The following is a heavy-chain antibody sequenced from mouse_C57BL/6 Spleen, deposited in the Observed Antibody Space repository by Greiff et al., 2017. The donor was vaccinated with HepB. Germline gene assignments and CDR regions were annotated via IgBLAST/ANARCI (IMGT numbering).Heavy chain of an antibody. D-gene: IGHD1-1*01. CDR1: GYSITSGYY. CDR3: ARDYYGSSYGSFAY. V-gene: IGHV3-6*01. CDR2: ISYDGSN. J-gene: IGHJ3*01. Sequence: VQLKESGPGLVKPSQSLSLTCSVTGYSITSGYYWNWIRQFPGNKLEWMGYISYDGSNNYNPSLKNRISITRDTSKNQFFLKLNSVTTEDTATYYCARDYYGSSYGSFAYWGQGTLVTVSA.